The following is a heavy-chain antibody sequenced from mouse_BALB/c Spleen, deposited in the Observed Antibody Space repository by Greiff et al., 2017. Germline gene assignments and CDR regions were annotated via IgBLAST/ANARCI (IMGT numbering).Heavy chain of an antibody. CDR1: GYSITSDYA. D-gene: IGHD2-4*01. CDR3: ARSLYYDYFDY. J-gene: IGHJ2*01. Sequence: EVQLVESGPGLVKPSQSLSLTCTVTGYSITSDYAWNWIRQFPVNKLEWMGYISYSGSTSYNPSLKSRISITRDTSKNQFFLQLNSVTTEDTATYYCARSLYYDYFDYWGQGTTLTVSS. CDR2: ISYSGST. V-gene: IGHV3-2*02.